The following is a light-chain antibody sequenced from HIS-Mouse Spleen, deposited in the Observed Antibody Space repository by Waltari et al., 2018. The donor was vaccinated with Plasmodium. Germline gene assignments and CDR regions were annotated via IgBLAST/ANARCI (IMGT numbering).Light chain of an antibody. CDR2: EGS. CDR1: SSDVGSYNL. CDR3: CSYAGSSTFV. J-gene: IGLJ3*02. Sequence: QSALTQPAFVSGSPGQSIPISCTGTSSDVGSYNLVSWYQQHPGKAPKLMIYEGSKRPSGVSNRFSGSKSGNTASLTISGLQAEDEADYYCCSYAGSSTFVFGGGTKLTVL. V-gene: IGLV2-23*03.